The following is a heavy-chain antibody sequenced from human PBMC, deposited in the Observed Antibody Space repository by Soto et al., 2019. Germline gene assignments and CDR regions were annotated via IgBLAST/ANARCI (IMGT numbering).Heavy chain of an antibody. CDR1: GYTFTSYG. CDR2: INAYNGNT. Sequence: ASVKVSCKASGYTFTSYGITWVRQAPGQGLEWVGWINAYNGNTNYAQKFQGRVTMTTDTSTSTAYMELRSLRSEDTAVYYCARTMDTAMVPDYWGQGTLVTVSS. CDR3: ARTMDTAMVPDY. D-gene: IGHD5-18*01. J-gene: IGHJ4*02. V-gene: IGHV1-18*01.